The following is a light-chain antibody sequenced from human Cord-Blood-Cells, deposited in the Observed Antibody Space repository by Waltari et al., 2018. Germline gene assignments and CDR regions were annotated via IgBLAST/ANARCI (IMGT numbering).Light chain of an antibody. CDR2: GNS. CDR3: QSYDSSLSGWV. V-gene: IGLV1-40*01. J-gene: IGLJ3*02. CDR1: SSNSGAGYE. Sequence: QSVLTQPPSVSGAPGQRLTSRCTGSSSNSGAGYEAHWYQQLPGTAPKLLLYGNSNRPSGVPDRFSGSKSGTSASLAITGLQAEDEADYYCQSYDSSLSGWVFGGGTKLTVL.